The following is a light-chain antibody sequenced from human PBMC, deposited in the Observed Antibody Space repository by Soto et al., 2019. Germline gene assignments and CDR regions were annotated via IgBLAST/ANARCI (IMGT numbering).Light chain of an antibody. Sequence: DIVLTQSPFTLSASMGDRVTLTCKASQSVSNYLAWYQQNPGQAPRLLIYDASNRDTGVPARFSGSGSGTDFTFTISGLEPEDIAPYYCQQRSNGPFTFGQGTRLEIK. J-gene: IGKJ5*01. CDR2: DAS. CDR3: QQRSNGPFT. V-gene: IGKV3-11*01. CDR1: QSVSNY.